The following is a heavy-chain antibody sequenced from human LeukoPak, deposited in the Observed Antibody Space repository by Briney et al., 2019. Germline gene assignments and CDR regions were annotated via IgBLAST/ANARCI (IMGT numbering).Heavy chain of an antibody. D-gene: IGHD3-22*01. V-gene: IGHV4-59*08. CDR2: IYYSGST. J-gene: IGHJ6*02. CDR3: AGLEYYYDSSGYYYYYGMDV. CDR1: GGSISSYY. Sequence: SETLSLTCTVSGGSISSYYWSWIRQPPGKGLEWIGYIYYSGSTNYNPSLKSRVTISVDTSKNQFSLKLSSVTAADTAVYYCAGLEYYYDSSGYYYYYGMDVWGQGTTVTVSS.